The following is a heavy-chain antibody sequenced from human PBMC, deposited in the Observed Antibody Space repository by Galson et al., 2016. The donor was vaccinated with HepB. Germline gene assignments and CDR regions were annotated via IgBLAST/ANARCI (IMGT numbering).Heavy chain of an antibody. Sequence: QSGAEVKKPGESLTISCRGLGYRFNPYWIGWVRQRPGKGLELMGIIYPGNSHTIYSPTFQGQVTISADKSITTAYLQWNTLRASDTAMYYCAAQGGTSFDYWGQGTLVTVSS. J-gene: IGHJ4*02. CDR2: IYPGNSHT. CDR1: GYRFNPYW. V-gene: IGHV5-51*01. D-gene: IGHD2-2*01. CDR3: AAQGGTSFDY.